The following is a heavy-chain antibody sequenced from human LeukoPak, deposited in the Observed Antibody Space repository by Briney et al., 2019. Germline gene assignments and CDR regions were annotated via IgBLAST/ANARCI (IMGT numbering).Heavy chain of an antibody. CDR2: INPNSGGA. V-gene: IGHV1-2*02. CDR3: ARSGRDCSGVSCYSYYGMDV. Sequence: ASVKVSCKASGYTFTGYYMHWVRQAPGQGLEWMGWINPNSGGANYAQKFQGRVTITRDTSISTAYMELSSLRSDDTAVYYCARSGRDCSGVSCYSYYGMDVWGQGTTVTVCS. D-gene: IGHD2-15*01. J-gene: IGHJ6*02. CDR1: GYTFTGYY.